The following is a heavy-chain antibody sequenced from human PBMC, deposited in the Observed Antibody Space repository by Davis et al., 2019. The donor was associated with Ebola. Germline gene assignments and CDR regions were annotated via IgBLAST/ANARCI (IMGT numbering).Heavy chain of an antibody. CDR3: SGTVAGRDY. CDR1: GFRSRDHH. CDR2: IGNKDNTHII. J-gene: IGHJ4*02. V-gene: IGHV3-72*01. D-gene: IGHD6-19*01. Sequence: GESLKISCAASGFRSRDHHMDWVRQAPGKGLEWVSRIGNKDNTHIIEYAASVKGRFTISRDDSKNSLYLQMNSLKTEDTAVYYCSGTVAGRDYWGQGTLVTVSS.